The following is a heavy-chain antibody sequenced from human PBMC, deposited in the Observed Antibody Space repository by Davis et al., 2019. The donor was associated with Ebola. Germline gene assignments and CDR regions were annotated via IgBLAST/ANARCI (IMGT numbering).Heavy chain of an antibody. D-gene: IGHD3-22*01. CDR2: IYSGGST. Sequence: GESLKISCAASGFTVSSNYMSWVRQAPGKGLEWVSVIYSGGSTYYADSVKGSFTISRDNSKNTLYLQMNSLRAEDTAVYYCARDRAYYDSSGYYSSPAGYWGQGTLVTVSS. J-gene: IGHJ4*02. CDR3: ARDRAYYDSSGYYSSPAGY. V-gene: IGHV3-66*01. CDR1: GFTVSSNY.